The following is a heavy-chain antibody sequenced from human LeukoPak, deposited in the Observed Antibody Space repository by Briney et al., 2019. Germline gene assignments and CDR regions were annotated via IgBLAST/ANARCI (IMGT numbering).Heavy chain of an antibody. CDR2: IKQDGSEK. Sequence: ARTLRLSCAASGFTFSSYWMSWVRQAPGKGLEWVANIKQDGSEKYYVDSVKGRFTISRDNAKSSLYLQMNSLRAEDTAVYYCARDRGFGELLYNGGYWGQGTLVTVSS. CDR3: ARDRGFGELLYNGGY. V-gene: IGHV3-7*01. CDR1: GFTFSSYW. J-gene: IGHJ4*02. D-gene: IGHD3-10*01.